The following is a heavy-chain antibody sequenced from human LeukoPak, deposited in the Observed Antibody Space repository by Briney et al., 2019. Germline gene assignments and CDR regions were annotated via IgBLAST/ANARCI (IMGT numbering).Heavy chain of an antibody. CDR1: GGSISSTNYY. CDR2: IYYSGSGST. V-gene: IGHV4-39*01. Sequence: SEALSLTCTVSGGSISSTNYYWGWIRQPPGTGLEWIGTIYYSGSGSTYYNPSLKSRVTMSIDTSKNQFSLRLSSVTAADTAVYYCARNAFDIWGQGTMVTVSS. J-gene: IGHJ3*02. CDR3: ARNAFDI.